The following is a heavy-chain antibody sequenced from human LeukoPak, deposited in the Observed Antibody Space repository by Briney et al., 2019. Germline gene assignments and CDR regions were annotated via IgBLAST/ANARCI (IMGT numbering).Heavy chain of an antibody. CDR1: GFTFSSYN. D-gene: IGHD2-21*02. CDR3: ARVAYCGGDCYLDAFDI. V-gene: IGHV3-21*01. J-gene: IGHJ3*02. Sequence: GGSLRLSCAASGFTFSSYNMNWVRQTPGKGLEWVSSISSSSSYIYYADSVKGRFTISRDNAKNSLYLQMNSLRAEDTAVYYCARVAYCGGDCYLDAFDIWGQGTMVTVSS. CDR2: ISSSSSYI.